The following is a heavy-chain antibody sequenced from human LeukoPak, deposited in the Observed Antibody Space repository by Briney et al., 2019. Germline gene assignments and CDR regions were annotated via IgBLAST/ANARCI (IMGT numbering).Heavy chain of an antibody. CDR1: GFTFSNYV. Sequence: GGSLRLSCAASGFTFSNYVMHWVRQAPGKGLEWVAVISYDGSNKYYADSVKGRFTISRDNSRDTLYLQMNSLRAEDTAVYYCAKATMVRGVISLFDYWGQGTLVTVSS. CDR2: ISYDGSNK. CDR3: AKATMVRGVISLFDY. J-gene: IGHJ4*02. V-gene: IGHV3-30-3*01. D-gene: IGHD3-10*01.